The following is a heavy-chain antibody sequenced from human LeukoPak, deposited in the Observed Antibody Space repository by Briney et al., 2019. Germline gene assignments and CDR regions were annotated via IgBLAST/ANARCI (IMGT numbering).Heavy chain of an antibody. CDR2: IYYSGST. D-gene: IGHD5-18*01. J-gene: IGHJ4*02. CDR1: GGSINTGAYS. CDR3: ASGYSYGFDY. Sequence: SQTLSLTCAVSGGSINTGAYSWSWIRQPPGKGLEWIGYIYYSGSTFYNPSLKSRLTISIDTSKNQFSLKLSSVTAADTAVYYCASGYSYGFDYWGQGTLVTVSS. V-gene: IGHV4-30-4*07.